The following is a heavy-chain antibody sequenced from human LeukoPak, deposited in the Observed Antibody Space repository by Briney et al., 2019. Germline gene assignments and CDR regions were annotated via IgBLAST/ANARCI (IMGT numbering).Heavy chain of an antibody. CDR3: ARGGVVTYYFDY. CDR2: IIPILGIA. Sequence: SVKVSCKASGFTFTTSAVQWVRQAPGQGLEWMGRIIPILGIANYAQKFQGRVTITADKSTSTAYMELGSLRSEDTAVYYCARGGVVTYYFDYWGQGTLVTVSS. J-gene: IGHJ4*02. D-gene: IGHD3-3*01. CDR1: GFTFTTSA. V-gene: IGHV1-69*04.